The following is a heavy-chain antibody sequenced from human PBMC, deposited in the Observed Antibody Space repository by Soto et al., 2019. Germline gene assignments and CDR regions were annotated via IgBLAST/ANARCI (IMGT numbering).Heavy chain of an antibody. Sequence: ASVKVSCKASGGTFSSYAISWVRQAPGQGLEWMGGIIPIFGTANYAQKFQGRVTITADESTSTAYMELSSLRSEDTAVYYCARDRQSGWYAVHYYYGMDVWGQGTTVTVSS. CDR3: ARDRQSGWYAVHYYYGMDV. CDR1: GGTFSSYA. J-gene: IGHJ6*02. D-gene: IGHD6-19*01. V-gene: IGHV1-69*13. CDR2: IIPIFGTA.